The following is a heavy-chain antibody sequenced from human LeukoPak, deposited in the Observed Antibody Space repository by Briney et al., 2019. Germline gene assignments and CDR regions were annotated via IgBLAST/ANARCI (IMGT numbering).Heavy chain of an antibody. V-gene: IGHV3-21*01. J-gene: IGHJ4*02. Sequence: GGSLRLSCAASGFTFSSYSMNWVRQAPGKGLEWVSFISSSSSYIYYADSVKGRYTISRDNAKNSLYLQMNSLRAEDTAVYYCARYRGYGDLSHWGQGTLVTVSS. D-gene: IGHD4-17*01. CDR1: GFTFSSYS. CDR2: ISSSSSYI. CDR3: ARYRGYGDLSH.